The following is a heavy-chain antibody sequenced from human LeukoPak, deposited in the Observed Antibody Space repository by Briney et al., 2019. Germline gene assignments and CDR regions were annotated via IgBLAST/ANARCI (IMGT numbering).Heavy chain of an antibody. CDR2: IIPIFGTA. D-gene: IGHD3-22*01. V-gene: IGHV1-69*05. CDR3: ASMLHVAETYYYDSSGYPLSGFDY. J-gene: IGHJ4*02. Sequence: ASVKVSCKASGGTFSNYAISWVRQAPGQGLEWMGGIIPIFGTANYAQKFQGRVTITTDESTSTAYMELSSLRSEDTAVYYCASMLHVAETYYYDSSGYPLSGFDYWGQGTLVTVSS. CDR1: GGTFSNYA.